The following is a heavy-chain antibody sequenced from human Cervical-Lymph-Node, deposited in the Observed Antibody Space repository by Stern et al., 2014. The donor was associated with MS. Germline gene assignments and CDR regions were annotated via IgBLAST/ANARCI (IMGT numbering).Heavy chain of an antibody. J-gene: IGHJ4*02. CDR1: GGSISSGDYL. Sequence: QLQLQESGPGLVKPSQTLSLTCTVSGGSISSGDYLWSWIRQHPGKGLEWIGYIYYSGGAYYNKSLKSRVTISVDTSKNQFPLKLSSVTAADTAVYYCARSSSWPHLFDYWGQGTLVTVSS. CDR2: IYYSGGA. D-gene: IGHD6-13*01. V-gene: IGHV4-31*03. CDR3: ARSSSWPHLFDY.